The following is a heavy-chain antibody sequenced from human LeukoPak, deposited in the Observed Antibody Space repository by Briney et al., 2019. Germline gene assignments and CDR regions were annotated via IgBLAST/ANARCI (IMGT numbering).Heavy chain of an antibody. Sequence: GGSLRLSCAASGFTFSDYYMSWIRQAPGKGLEWVSYISSSGSTIYYADSVKGRFTISRDNAKNSLYLQMNSLRAEDTAVYYCARDFGNVWSRSPWIDYWGQGTLVTVSS. CDR1: GFTFSDYY. V-gene: IGHV3-11*01. CDR2: ISSSGSTI. D-gene: IGHD2-21*01. J-gene: IGHJ4*02. CDR3: ARDFGNVWSRSPWIDY.